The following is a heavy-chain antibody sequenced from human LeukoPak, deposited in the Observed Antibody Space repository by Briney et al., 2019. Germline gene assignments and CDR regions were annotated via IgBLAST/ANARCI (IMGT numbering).Heavy chain of an antibody. V-gene: IGHV3-23*01. CDR2: ISGSGGST. CDR3: AKGGCSSTSCYTDY. J-gene: IGHJ4*02. Sequence: GGSLRLSCAASGFTFSSYAMSWVRQAPGKGLEWVSAISGSGGSTYYADSVKGRFTTSRDNSKNTLYLQMNSLRAEDTAVYYCAKGGCSSTSCYTDYWGQGTLVTVSS. D-gene: IGHD2-2*02. CDR1: GFTFSSYA.